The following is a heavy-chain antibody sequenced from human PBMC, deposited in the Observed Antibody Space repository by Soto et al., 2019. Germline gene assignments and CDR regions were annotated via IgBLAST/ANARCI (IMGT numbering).Heavy chain of an antibody. CDR2: ISSRSDTI. D-gene: IGHD3-3*01. CDR1: GFTFSNYS. V-gene: IGHV3-48*02. J-gene: IGHJ4*02. CDR3: AREGHYDFWSGYRYYFDY. Sequence: EVQLVESGGGLVQPGGSLRLSCAVSGFTFSNYSMNWVRQAPGKGLEWVSYISSRSDTIYYADSVKGRFTISRDNAKDSLYLHMNSLRDEDTAVYYCAREGHYDFWSGYRYYFDYWGQGTLVTVSS.